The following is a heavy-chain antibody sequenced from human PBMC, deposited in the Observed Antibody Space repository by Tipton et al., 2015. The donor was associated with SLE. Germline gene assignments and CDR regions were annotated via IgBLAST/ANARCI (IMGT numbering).Heavy chain of an antibody. Sequence: QLVQSGAEVKKPGASVKVSCEVSGYTLSKLSMHWVRQAPGKGLEWMGGFDPKEGETIYAQKFQGRVTMTEDISTDTAYMELSSLRSDDTAIYYCATGWNQGWDYWGQGKLVTVSS. CDR1: GYTLSKLS. D-gene: IGHD1-1*01. CDR2: FDPKEGET. J-gene: IGHJ4*02. CDR3: ATGWNQGWDY. V-gene: IGHV1-24*01.